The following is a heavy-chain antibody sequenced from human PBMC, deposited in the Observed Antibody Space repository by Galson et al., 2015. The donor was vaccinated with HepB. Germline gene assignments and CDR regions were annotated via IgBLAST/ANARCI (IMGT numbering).Heavy chain of an antibody. Sequence: QSGAEVKKPGESLKISCKGSAYSFTSYWIGWVRQMPGKGLEWMGIIYPGDSDTRYSPSFQGQVTISADKSISTAYLQWSSLKASDTAMYYCARHFQWGHYYYYMDVWGKGTTVTVSS. CDR3: ARHFQWGHYYYYMDV. V-gene: IGHV5-51*01. CDR2: IYPGDSDT. CDR1: AYSFTSYW. D-gene: IGHD1-26*01. J-gene: IGHJ6*03.